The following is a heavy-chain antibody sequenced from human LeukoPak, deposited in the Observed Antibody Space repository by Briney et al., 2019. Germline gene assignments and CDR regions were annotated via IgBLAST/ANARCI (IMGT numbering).Heavy chain of an antibody. D-gene: IGHD1-7*01. V-gene: IGHV4-34*01. CDR1: GGSFSGYY. CDR2: INHSGST. Sequence: PSETLSLTCAVYGGSFSGYYWSWIRQPPGKGLEWIGEINHSGSTNYNPSLKSRFTISVDTSKNQFSLKLSSVTAADTAVYYCARGLELIGYWGQGTLVTVSS. CDR3: ARGLELIGY. J-gene: IGHJ4*02.